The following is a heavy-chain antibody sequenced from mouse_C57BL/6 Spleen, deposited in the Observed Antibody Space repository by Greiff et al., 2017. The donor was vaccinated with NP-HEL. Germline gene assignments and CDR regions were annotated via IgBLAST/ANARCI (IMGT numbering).Heavy chain of an antibody. V-gene: IGHV1-75*01. J-gene: IGHJ4*01. Sequence: VQLQESGPELVKPGASVKISCKASGYTFTDYYINWVKQRPGQGLEWIGWIFPGSGSTYYNEKFKGKATLTVDKSSSTAYMLLSSLTSEDSAVYFCARGHYYGSRDYAMDYWGQGTSVTVSS. D-gene: IGHD1-1*01. CDR1: GYTFTDYY. CDR2: IFPGSGST. CDR3: ARGHYYGSRDYAMDY.